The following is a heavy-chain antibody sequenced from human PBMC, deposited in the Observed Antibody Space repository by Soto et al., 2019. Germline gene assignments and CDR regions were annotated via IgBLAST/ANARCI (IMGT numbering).Heavy chain of an antibody. CDR3: ARTGYGSLYYFDY. V-gene: IGHV4-59*01. Sequence: QVQLQESGPGLVKPSETLSLTCTVSGGSISSYYWSWIRQPPGKGLEWIGYIYYSGSTNYNPSLKSRVTISVDTSKNQFSLKLSSVTAADTAVYYCARTGYGSLYYFDYWGQGTLVTVSS. CDR2: IYYSGST. J-gene: IGHJ4*02. CDR1: GGSISSYY. D-gene: IGHD5-18*01.